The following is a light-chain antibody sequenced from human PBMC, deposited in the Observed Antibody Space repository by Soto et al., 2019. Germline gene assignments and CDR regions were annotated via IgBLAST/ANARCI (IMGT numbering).Light chain of an antibody. CDR1: QSVSSSY. J-gene: IGKJ1*01. Sequence: VLTQSPGTLSLSAGARATLSCRASQSVSSSYLAWYQQKPGQAPRLLIYGASSRATDIPDRITGSGSGTDFTLTISRLEPEDFAVYYCQHYGSTPWTFGQGTKVDIK. V-gene: IGKV3-20*01. CDR2: GAS. CDR3: QHYGSTPWT.